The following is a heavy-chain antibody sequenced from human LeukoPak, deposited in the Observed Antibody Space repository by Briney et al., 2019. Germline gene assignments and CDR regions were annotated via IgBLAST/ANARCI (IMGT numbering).Heavy chain of an antibody. D-gene: IGHD3-22*01. J-gene: IGHJ4*02. CDR3: AREGYYDSSGRLDY. CDR1: GFTFRMFG. Sequence: AGGSLRLSCAASGFTFRMFGMHWVRQAPGKGLEWVSYISSSGSTIYYADSVKGRFTISRDNAKNSLYLQMNSLRAEDTAVYYCAREGYYDSSGRLDYWGQGTLVTVSS. CDR2: ISSSGSTI. V-gene: IGHV3-48*03.